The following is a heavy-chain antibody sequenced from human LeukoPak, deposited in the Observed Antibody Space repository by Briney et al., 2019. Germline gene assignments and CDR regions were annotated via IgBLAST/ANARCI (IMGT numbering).Heavy chain of an antibody. V-gene: IGHV1-18*01. CDR3: ARGGGGGYYYHYMDV. D-gene: IGHD3-10*01. CDR2: INPHNDNI. CDR1: GYAFTRYG. J-gene: IGHJ6*03. Sequence: ASVKVSCKASGYAFTRYGVSWVRQAPGQGLEWLGWINPHNDNINYAPNVQDRVTLTTDTSASTVYMELRSLRSDDTAVYYCARGGGGGYYYHYMDVWGKGTTVAVSS.